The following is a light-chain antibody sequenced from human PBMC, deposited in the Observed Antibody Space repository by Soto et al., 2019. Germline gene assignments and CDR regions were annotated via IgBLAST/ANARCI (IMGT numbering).Light chain of an antibody. V-gene: IGKV2-28*01. CDR2: LGS. Sequence: EIVMTQFPLSLPVTPGEPASMSCRSSQSLLHTNGHNYLDWYLQKPGQSPQLLIYLGSNRASGVPDRFSGSGSGTNFTLRISRMEAEDVGIYYCMQVLQRGTLGGGTKVDIK. J-gene: IGKJ4*01. CDR1: QSLLHTNGHNY. CDR3: MQVLQRGT.